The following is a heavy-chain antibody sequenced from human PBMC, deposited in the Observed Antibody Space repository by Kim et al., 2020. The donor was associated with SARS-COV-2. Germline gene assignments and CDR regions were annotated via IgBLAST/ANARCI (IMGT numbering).Heavy chain of an antibody. CDR2: AWYDGTDK. D-gene: IGHD6-19*01. Sequence: GGSLRLSWAASGFTFSNYAMHWVRQAPGKGLEWVAVAWYDGTDKYCADSVKGRFTISRENSKTTLYLQMSSLRAEDTAVYYCAKDRRSNSGWRLDYWGQG. J-gene: IGHJ4*02. CDR1: GFTFSNYA. V-gene: IGHV3-33*03. CDR3: AKDRRSNSGWRLDY.